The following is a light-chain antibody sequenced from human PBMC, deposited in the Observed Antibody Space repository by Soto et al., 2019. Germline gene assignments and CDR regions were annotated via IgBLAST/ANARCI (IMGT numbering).Light chain of an antibody. CDR1: QNINNW. CDR2: DAS. V-gene: IGKV1-5*01. Sequence: IQMTQSPSTLSASVGDRVTITCRASQNINNWLAWYQQKPGKAPKFLIYDASTLETGVPSRFSGSASGTEFTLTISGLQPEDVASYYCQQYDTYPLTFGGGTKVDIK. J-gene: IGKJ4*01. CDR3: QQYDTYPLT.